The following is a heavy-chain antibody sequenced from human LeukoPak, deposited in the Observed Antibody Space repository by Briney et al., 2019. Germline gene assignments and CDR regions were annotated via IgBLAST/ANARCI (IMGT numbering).Heavy chain of an antibody. V-gene: IGHV3-7*01. Sequence: GGFLRLSCAASGFTFSHYWMSWVRQAPGKGLEWVANIKQDGSEEYYVDSVEGRFSISRDNAKNSLNLQMNSLRAEDTAVYYCARELRMVTAFDIWGQGTVVTVSS. CDR2: IKQDGSEE. CDR1: GFTFSHYW. CDR3: ARELRMVTAFDI. D-gene: IGHD4-23*01. J-gene: IGHJ3*02.